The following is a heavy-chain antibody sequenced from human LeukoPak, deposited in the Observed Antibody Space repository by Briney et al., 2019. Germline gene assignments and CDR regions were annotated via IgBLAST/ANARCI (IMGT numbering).Heavy chain of an antibody. CDR2: ISWNSGSI. CDR1: GFTFDDYA. CDR3: ARGGFDI. V-gene: IGHV3-9*01. Sequence: PGRSLRLSCAASGFTFDDYAMHWVRQAPGKGLEWVSGISWNSGSIGYADSVKGRFTISRDNSKNTLYLQMNSLRAEDTAVYYCARGGFDIWGQGTMVTVSS. J-gene: IGHJ3*02.